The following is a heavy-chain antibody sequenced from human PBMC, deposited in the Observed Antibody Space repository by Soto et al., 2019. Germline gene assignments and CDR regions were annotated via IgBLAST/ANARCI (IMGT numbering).Heavy chain of an antibody. CDR2: ISYDGSNK. J-gene: IGHJ3*02. CDR3: AKDGRRYNDSSGYYLIWGAFDI. V-gene: IGHV3-30*18. CDR1: GFTFSSYG. D-gene: IGHD3-22*01. Sequence: QVQLVESGGGVVQPGRSLRLSCAASGFTFSSYGMHWVRQAPGKGLEWVAVISYDGSNKYYADSVKGRFTISRDNSKNTLYLQMNSLRAEDTAVYYCAKDGRRYNDSSGYYLIWGAFDIWGQGTMVTVSS.